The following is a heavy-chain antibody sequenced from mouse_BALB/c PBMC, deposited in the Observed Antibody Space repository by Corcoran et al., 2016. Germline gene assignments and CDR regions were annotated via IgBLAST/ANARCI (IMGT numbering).Heavy chain of an antibody. CDR3: ARSRNFDY. CDR2: IDPANGNT. CDR1: GFNIKDTY. J-gene: IGHJ2*01. Sequence: EVQLQQSGAELVKPGVSVKLSCTASGFNIKDTYMHWVKQRPEQGLEWIGRIDPANGNTKYDPKFQGKATITADTSSNTAYLQLSSLTSEDTAVYYCARSRNFDYWGQGTTLTVSS. V-gene: IGHV14-3*02.